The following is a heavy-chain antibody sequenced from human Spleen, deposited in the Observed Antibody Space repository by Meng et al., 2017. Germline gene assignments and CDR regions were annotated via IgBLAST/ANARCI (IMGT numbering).Heavy chain of an antibody. CDR1: GFTFSSYE. CDR3: ARDLRYCYDSNDGFDY. Sequence: GESLKISCAASGFTFSSYEMNWVRQGPGKGLEWVSYISSSGSTIYYADSVKGRFTISRDNAKNPLYLQMNSLRVEDTAVYYCARDLRYCYDSNDGFDYWGQGTLVTVSS. D-gene: IGHD3-22*01. J-gene: IGHJ4*02. V-gene: IGHV3-48*03. CDR2: ISSSGSTI.